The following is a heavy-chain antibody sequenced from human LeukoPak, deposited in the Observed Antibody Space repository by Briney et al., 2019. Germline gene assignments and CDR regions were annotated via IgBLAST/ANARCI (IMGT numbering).Heavy chain of an antibody. Sequence: SETLSLTCTVSGGSISSYYWSWIRQPPGKGLEWIGYIYYSGSTNYNPSLKSRVTISVDTSKNQFSLKLSSVTAADTAVYYCARTPLTGTTLYYYGMDVWGQGTTFTVSS. V-gene: IGHV4-59*01. J-gene: IGHJ6*02. CDR1: GGSISSYY. D-gene: IGHD1-7*01. CDR3: ARTPLTGTTLYYYGMDV. CDR2: IYYSGST.